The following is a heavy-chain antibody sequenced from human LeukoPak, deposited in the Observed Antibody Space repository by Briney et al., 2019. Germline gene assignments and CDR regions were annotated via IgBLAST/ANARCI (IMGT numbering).Heavy chain of an antibody. CDR1: GFTFSTYA. V-gene: IGHV3-23*01. J-gene: IGHJ4*02. CDR3: AKVGDSSGYSPLDY. CDR2: ISGSDDST. D-gene: IGHD3-22*01. Sequence: GGSLRLSCAAPGFTFSTYAMSWVRQAPGKGLERVSGISGSDDSTYYADSVKGRFTISRDNSKNTLYLQMNSLRADDTAVYYCAKVGDSSGYSPLDYWGQGTLVTVSS.